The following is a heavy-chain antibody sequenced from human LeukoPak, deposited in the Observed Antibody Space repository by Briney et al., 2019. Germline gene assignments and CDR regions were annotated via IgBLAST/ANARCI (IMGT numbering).Heavy chain of an antibody. J-gene: IGHJ4*02. Sequence: SETLSLTCTVSGASVSSGGYYWSWLRQPPGEGLEWIGYIYYSGSTNYNPSLKSRVTISVDTSKNQFSQKVSSVTAADTAVYYCARRGGSGRSFDYWGQGTLVTVSS. D-gene: IGHD3-10*01. V-gene: IGHV4-61*08. CDR3: ARRGGSGRSFDY. CDR2: IYYSGST. CDR1: GASVSSGGYY.